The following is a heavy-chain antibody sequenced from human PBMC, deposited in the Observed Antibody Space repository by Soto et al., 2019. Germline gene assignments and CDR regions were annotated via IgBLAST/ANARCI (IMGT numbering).Heavy chain of an antibody. CDR1: GYSFTSYW. CDR2: IYPGDSDT. CDR3: ASGYYYDSSGYFPFDY. D-gene: IGHD3-22*01. J-gene: IGHJ4*02. V-gene: IGHV5-51*01. Sequence: GESLKISCKGSGYSFTSYWTGWVRQMPGKGLEWMGIIYPGDSDTRYSPSFQGQVTISADKSISTAYLQWSSLKASDTAMYYCASGYYYDSSGYFPFDYWGQGTLVTVSS.